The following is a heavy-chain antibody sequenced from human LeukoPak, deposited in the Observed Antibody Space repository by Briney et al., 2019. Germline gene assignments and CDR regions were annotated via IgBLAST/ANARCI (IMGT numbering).Heavy chain of an antibody. CDR1: GGTFSSYA. CDR3: AKDLGDIVVVVADGTFDI. J-gene: IGHJ3*02. Sequence: VASVKVSCKASGGTFSSYAMSWVRQAPGKGLERVSAISGSGGSTYYADSVKGRFTISRDNSKNTLYLQMNSLRAEDTAVYYCAKDLGDIVVVVADGTFDIWGQGTMVTVSS. V-gene: IGHV3-23*01. CDR2: ISGSGGST. D-gene: IGHD2-15*01.